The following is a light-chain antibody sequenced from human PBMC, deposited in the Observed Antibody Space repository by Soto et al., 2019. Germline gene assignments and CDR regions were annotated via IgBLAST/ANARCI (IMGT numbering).Light chain of an antibody. V-gene: IGKV3-15*01. J-gene: IGKJ1*01. CDR2: GAS. CDR1: ETVATN. Sequence: TQSRPTLSLSRGDRAPLSSWASETVATNLAWYQQKPGQAPRLLISGASTRAAGISDRFRGSGSGTEFTLTISSLRSEDSAIYYCQQYFEWPPMTFGQGTKVDIK. CDR3: QQYFEWPPMT.